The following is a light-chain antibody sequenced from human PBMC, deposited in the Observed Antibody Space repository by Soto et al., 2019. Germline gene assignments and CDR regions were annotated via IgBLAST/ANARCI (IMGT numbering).Light chain of an antibody. Sequence: DIQMTQSPSTLSASVGDRVTITCRASQSISSWLAWYQQKPGKAPKLLIYKASSLEGGVPSRFSSSGSGTDFTLTISSLQPDDFATNYCQQYHSYSLTFGGGTKVDIK. V-gene: IGKV1-5*03. J-gene: IGKJ4*01. CDR1: QSISSW. CDR3: QQYHSYSLT. CDR2: KAS.